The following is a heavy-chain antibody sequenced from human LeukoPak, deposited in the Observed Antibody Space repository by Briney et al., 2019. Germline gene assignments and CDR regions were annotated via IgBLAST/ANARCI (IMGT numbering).Heavy chain of an antibody. Sequence: GGSLRLSCAASGFTFSSYSLNWVRQAPGKGLEWVSYISSSSSIYYADSVKGRFTISRDNAKNSLYLQINSLRAEDTAVYYCARDDVGYFDYWGQGTQVTVSS. CDR3: ARDDVGYFDY. CDR2: ISSSSSI. D-gene: IGHD1-26*01. V-gene: IGHV3-48*01. CDR1: GFTFSSYS. J-gene: IGHJ4*02.